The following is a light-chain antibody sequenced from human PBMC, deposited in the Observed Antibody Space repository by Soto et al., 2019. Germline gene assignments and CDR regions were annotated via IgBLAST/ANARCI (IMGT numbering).Light chain of an antibody. V-gene: IGLV1-44*01. J-gene: IGLJ2*01. Sequence: QSVLTQPPSASGTPGQRVTISCSGGSSNIGTNTVNWYQHLPGTAPKLLIYHNNRRPSGVPDRFSGSKSGTSASLAISGLQSEDEADYSCAAWDDSLNGPIFGGRTKLTVL. CDR1: SSNIGTNT. CDR2: HNN. CDR3: AAWDDSLNGPI.